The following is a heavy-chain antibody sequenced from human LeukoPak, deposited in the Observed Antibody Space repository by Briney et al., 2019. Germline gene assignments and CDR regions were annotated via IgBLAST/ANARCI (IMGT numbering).Heavy chain of an antibody. V-gene: IGHV4-4*07. CDR2: IYTSGST. CDR1: GGSISSYY. D-gene: IGHD3-10*01. J-gene: IGHJ4*02. Sequence: SETLSLTCTVSGGSISSYYWSWIRQPAGKGLEWIGRIYTSGSTNYNPSLKSRVTMSVDTSKNQFSLKLSSVTAADTAVYYCARSELLWFGGVNSGFDYWGQGTLVTVSS. CDR3: ARSELLWFGGVNSGFDY.